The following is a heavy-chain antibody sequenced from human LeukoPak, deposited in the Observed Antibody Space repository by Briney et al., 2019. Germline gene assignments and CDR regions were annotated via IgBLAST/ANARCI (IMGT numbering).Heavy chain of an antibody. CDR2: INPGDSEI. Sequence: GESLKISCKGSGYSFSSYWIGWVRQMPGKGLEWMGIINPGDSEIRYSPSFQGQVTISADKSISTAYLQWSSLEASDTAMFYCARHHLGTNRDWGQGTLVTVSS. J-gene: IGHJ4*02. CDR1: GYSFSSYW. D-gene: IGHD1-7*01. V-gene: IGHV5-51*01. CDR3: ARHHLGTNRD.